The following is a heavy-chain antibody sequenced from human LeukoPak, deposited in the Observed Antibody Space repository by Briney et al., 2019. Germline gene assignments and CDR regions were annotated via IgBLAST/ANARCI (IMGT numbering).Heavy chain of an antibody. V-gene: IGHV1-69*01. CDR1: GGTFSSYA. CDR2: IIPIFGTA. D-gene: IGHD3-22*01. J-gene: IGHJ3*02. CDR3: ARAVAYYYDSSGLDAFDI. Sequence: SVKVSCKASGGTFSSYAISWVRQAPGQGLEWMGGIIPIFGTANYAQKFQGSVTITAGESTSTAYMELSSLRSEDTAVYYCARAVAYYYDSSGLDAFDIWGQGTMVTVSS.